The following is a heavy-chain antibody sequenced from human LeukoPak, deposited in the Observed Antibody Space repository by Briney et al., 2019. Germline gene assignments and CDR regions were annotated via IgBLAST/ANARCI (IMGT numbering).Heavy chain of an antibody. CDR3: ARGRGLLWFGELRGWFDP. V-gene: IGHV4-59*01. Sequence: SETLSLTCTVSGGSISSYYWSWIRQPPGKGLEWIGYIYYSGSTNYNPSLKSRVTISVDTSKNQFSLKLSSVTAADTAMYYCARGRGLLWFGELRGWFDPWGQGTLVTVPS. CDR2: IYYSGST. CDR1: GGSISSYY. J-gene: IGHJ5*02. D-gene: IGHD3-10*01.